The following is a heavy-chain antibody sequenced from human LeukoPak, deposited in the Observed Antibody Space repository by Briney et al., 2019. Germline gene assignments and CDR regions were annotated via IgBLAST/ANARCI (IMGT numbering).Heavy chain of an antibody. V-gene: IGHV3-74*01. CDR2: INSDGSST. Sequence: GGSLRLSCAASGFTFSNYWMHWVRQAPGKGLVWVSHINSDGSSTTYADSVKGRFTISRDNAKNTLYLQMNSLRAEDTAVYYCASNYYDSSGYYPGWGQGTLVTVSS. J-gene: IGHJ4*02. CDR1: GFTFSNYW. CDR3: ASNYYDSSGYYPG. D-gene: IGHD3-22*01.